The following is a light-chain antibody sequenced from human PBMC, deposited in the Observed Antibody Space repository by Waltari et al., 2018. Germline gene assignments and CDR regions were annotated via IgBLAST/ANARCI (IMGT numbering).Light chain of an antibody. V-gene: IGLV2-14*01. CDR2: DVN. Sequence: QSALTQPASVSGSPGQSITISCTGSSLDVGGYDFVSWYRQPPGKAPKVVIFDVNNRASGVSDRVAGSKSGNTASLTISGLQAEDEGDYYCTSYTSRHTLVFGGGTKVTVL. CDR3: TSYTSRHTLV. J-gene: IGLJ1*01. CDR1: SLDVGGYDF.